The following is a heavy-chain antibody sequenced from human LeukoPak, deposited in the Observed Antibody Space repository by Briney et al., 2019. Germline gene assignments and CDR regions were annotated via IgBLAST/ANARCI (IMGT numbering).Heavy chain of an antibody. D-gene: IGHD3-10*01. V-gene: IGHV4-59*13. CDR1: GGSISSYY. CDR3: ARDSTMVRGVIDSYGMDV. Sequence: SETLSLTCTVSGGSISSYYWSWIRQPPGKGLEWIGYIYYSGYTNYNPSLKSRVTMSVDTSKNQFALKLSSVTAADTAVYYCARDSTMVRGVIDSYGMDVWGQGTTVTISS. CDR2: IYYSGYT. J-gene: IGHJ6*02.